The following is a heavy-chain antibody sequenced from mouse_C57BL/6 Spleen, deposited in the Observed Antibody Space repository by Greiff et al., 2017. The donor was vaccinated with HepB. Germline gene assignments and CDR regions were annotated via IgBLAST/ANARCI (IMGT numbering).Heavy chain of an antibody. V-gene: IGHV14-2*01. CDR2: IDPEDGET. CDR3: ARSVTGTNFDY. Sequence: VQLQQSGAELVKPGASVKLSCTASGFNIKDYYMHWVKQRTEQGLEWIGRIDPEDGETKYAPNFQGKATITADTSSNTAYLQLSSLTSEDTAVYYCARSVTGTNFDYWGQGTTLTVSS. J-gene: IGHJ2*01. D-gene: IGHD4-1*01. CDR1: GFNIKDYY.